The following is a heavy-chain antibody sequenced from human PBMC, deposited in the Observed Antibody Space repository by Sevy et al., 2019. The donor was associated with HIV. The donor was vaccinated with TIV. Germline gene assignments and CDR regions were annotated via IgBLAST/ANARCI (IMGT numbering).Heavy chain of an antibody. CDR1: VGSISSGGYY. V-gene: IGHV4-31*03. D-gene: IGHD4-17*01. CDR3: ARDYYSDYNWFDP. J-gene: IGHJ5*02. CDR2: IYYSGST. Sequence: SETLSLTCTVSVGSISSGGYYWSWIRQHPGKGLEWIGYIYYSGSTYYNPSLKSRVTISVDTSKNQFSLKLSSVTAADTAVYYCARDYYSDYNWFDPWGQGTLVTVSS.